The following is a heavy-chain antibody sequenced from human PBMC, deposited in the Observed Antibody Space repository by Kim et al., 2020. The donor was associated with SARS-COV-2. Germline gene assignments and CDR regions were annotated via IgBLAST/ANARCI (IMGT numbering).Heavy chain of an antibody. V-gene: IGHV3-7*01. D-gene: IGHD3-10*02. CDR2: K. J-gene: IGHJ4*02. CDR3: AALDTAHVPGGI. Sequence: KYYVDSVKGRFTMSRDNAKNSLYLQMSSLRTDDTAIYYSAALDTAHVPGGIWGQGTLVSVSS.